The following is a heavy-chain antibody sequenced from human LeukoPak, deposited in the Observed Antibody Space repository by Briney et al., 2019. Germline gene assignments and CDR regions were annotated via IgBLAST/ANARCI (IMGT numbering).Heavy chain of an antibody. CDR1: GYSFTSHW. J-gene: IGHJ4*02. CDR2: IDPSDSYT. Sequence: PGESLKISCKGSGYSFTSHWISWVRQMPGKGLEWMGRIDPSDSYTNYSPSFQGHVTISADKSITTAYLQWSSLKASDTAMYYCARRHSSSGRSVSDYWGQGTLVTVSS. D-gene: IGHD6-13*01. V-gene: IGHV5-10-1*01. CDR3: ARRHSSSGRSVSDY.